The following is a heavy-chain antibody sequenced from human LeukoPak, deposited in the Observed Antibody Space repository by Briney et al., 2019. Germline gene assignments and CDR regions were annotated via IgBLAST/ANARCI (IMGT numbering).Heavy chain of an antibody. CDR3: ARSRSGYSYDHAAFEI. V-gene: IGHV4-59*01. J-gene: IGHJ3*02. CDR2: IDYRGST. CDR1: GGSISSYY. Sequence: SETLSLTCTVSGGSISSYYWSWIRQPPGKGLEWIAYIDYRGSTTYNPSLRSRVTISVDTSRNQFSLKLSSVTAADTAVYYCARSRSGYSYDHAAFEIWGQGTVVTVSS. D-gene: IGHD5-18*01.